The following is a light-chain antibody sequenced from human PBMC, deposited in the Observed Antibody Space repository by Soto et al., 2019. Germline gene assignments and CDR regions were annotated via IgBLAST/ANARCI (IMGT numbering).Light chain of an antibody. CDR3: QQRSNWPPTWT. Sequence: EIVLSQSPATLSLSPGERATLSCRASQSVSSYLAWYQHKPGQAPRLLIYDASKRATGIPARFSGSGSGTDFTLTISCLEPEDFAVYYCQQRSNWPPTWTFGQGTKVEVK. V-gene: IGKV3-11*01. CDR1: QSVSSY. CDR2: DAS. J-gene: IGKJ1*01.